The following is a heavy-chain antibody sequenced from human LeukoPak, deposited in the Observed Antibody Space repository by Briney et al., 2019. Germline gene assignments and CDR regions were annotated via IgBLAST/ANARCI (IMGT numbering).Heavy chain of an antibody. Sequence: SLRLSCAAPGFTLYDYALHWVRQAPGEGLGGVSGISWNSGSIGYADSVKGRFTISRDNAKNSLYLQMNSLRAEDTALYYCAKDLSYSSSWPDYWGQGTLVTVSS. CDR2: ISWNSGSI. CDR1: GFTLYDYA. CDR3: AKDLSYSSSWPDY. J-gene: IGHJ4*02. D-gene: IGHD6-13*01. V-gene: IGHV3-9*01.